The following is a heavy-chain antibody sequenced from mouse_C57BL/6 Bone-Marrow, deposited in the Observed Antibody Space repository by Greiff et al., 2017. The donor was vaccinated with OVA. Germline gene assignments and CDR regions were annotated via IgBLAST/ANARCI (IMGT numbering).Heavy chain of an antibody. CDR1: GFTFSDYG. CDR3: ARPPIYYGNHYAMDY. Sequence: EVNLVESGGGLVKPGGSLKLSCAASGFTFSDYGMHWVRQAPEKGLEWVAYISSGSSTIYYADTVKGRFTISRDNAKNTLFLQMTSLRSEDTAMYYCARPPIYYGNHYAMDYWGQGTSVTVSS. V-gene: IGHV5-17*01. CDR2: ISSGSSTI. D-gene: IGHD2-1*01. J-gene: IGHJ4*01.